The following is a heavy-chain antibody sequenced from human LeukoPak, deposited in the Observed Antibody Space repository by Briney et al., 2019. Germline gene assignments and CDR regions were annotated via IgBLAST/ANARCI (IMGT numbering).Heavy chain of an antibody. CDR2: IIPIFGTA. CDR1: GGTFSSYA. Sequence: SVKVSCKASGGTFSSYAISWVRQAPGQGLEWMGGIIPIFGTANYAQKFQGRVTITADESTGTAYMELSSLRSEDTAVYYCARYHNGYDAFDIWGQGTMDTVSS. J-gene: IGHJ3*02. CDR3: ARYHNGYDAFDI. D-gene: IGHD1-1*01. V-gene: IGHV1-69*13.